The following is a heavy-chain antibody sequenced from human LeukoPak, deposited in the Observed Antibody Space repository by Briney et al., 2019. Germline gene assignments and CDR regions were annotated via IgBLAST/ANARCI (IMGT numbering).Heavy chain of an antibody. CDR3: AREQWLVFDY. V-gene: IGHV3-9*01. CDR1: GFTFDDYA. CDR2: ISWNSGSI. D-gene: IGHD6-19*01. Sequence: GRSLRLSCAASGFTFDDYAMHWVRQAPGKGLEWVSGISWNSGSIGYADSVKGRFTISRDNAKNSLFLQMNSLRGEDTAVYYCAREQWLVFDYWGQGSLVTVSS. J-gene: IGHJ4*02.